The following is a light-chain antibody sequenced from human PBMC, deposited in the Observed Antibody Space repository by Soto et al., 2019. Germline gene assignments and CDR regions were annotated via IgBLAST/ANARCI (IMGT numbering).Light chain of an antibody. CDR3: QQLNSYTGT. CDR1: QSISTY. J-gene: IGKJ1*01. V-gene: IGKV1-39*01. Sequence: DIHMTQSPSSLSASVGDIFTITCRASQSISTYLHWYQQKPGKAPNLLIYAASTLQSGVPSRFSGSGYGTDLTITISSLKTEDFETYYCQQLNSYTGTFGHGTKVDIK. CDR2: AAS.